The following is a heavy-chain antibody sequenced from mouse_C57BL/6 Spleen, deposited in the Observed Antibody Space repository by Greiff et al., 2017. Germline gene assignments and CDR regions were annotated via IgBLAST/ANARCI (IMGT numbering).Heavy chain of an antibody. CDR3: ARGNSNFDY. D-gene: IGHD2-1*01. CDR1: GFSLTSYG. Sequence: QVQLKESGPGLVQPSQSLSITCTVSGFSLTSYGVHWVRQSPGKGLEWLGVIWSGGSTDYNAAFISRLSISKDNSKSQVFFKMNSLQAADTAIYYCARGNSNFDYWGQGTTLTVSS. J-gene: IGHJ2*01. CDR2: IWSGGST. V-gene: IGHV2-2*01.